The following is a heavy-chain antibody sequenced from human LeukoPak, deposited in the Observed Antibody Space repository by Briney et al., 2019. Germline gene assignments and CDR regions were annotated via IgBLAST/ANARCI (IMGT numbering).Heavy chain of an antibody. V-gene: IGHV3-21*01. CDR2: ISSSSSYI. CDR1: GFTFSSYS. Sequence: GGSLRLSCAASGFTFSSYSMNWVRQAPGKGLEWVSSISSSSSYIYYAGSVKGRLTISRDNSKNTLYLQMNSLRAEDTAVYYCATDGDYGDYADFDYWGQGTLVTVSS. CDR3: ATDGDYGDYADFDY. J-gene: IGHJ4*02. D-gene: IGHD4-17*01.